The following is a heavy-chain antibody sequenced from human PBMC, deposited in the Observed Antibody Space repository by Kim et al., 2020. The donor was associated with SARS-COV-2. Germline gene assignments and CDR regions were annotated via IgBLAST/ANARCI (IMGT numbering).Heavy chain of an antibody. CDR3: AREPGVNDFWSGYYEPNEKISFAF. Sequence: ASVKVSCEASGDTFTNYYIHWVRQAPGQGLEWMGWINPNSGGTNYAQNFQGRVTMTRVTSITTAYMELSRLGSDDTAVYFCAREPGVNDFWSGYYEPNEKISFAFSGQGIQLTVSS. CDR2: INPNSGGT. CDR1: GDTFTNYY. J-gene: IGHJ4*02. V-gene: IGHV1-2*02. D-gene: IGHD3-3*01.